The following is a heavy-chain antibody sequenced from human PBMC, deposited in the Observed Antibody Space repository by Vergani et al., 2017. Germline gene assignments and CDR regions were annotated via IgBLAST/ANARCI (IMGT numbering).Heavy chain of an antibody. CDR1: GFTFSDYY. Sequence: VQLVESGGGLVKPGGSLRLSCAASGFTFSDYYMSWVRQAPGKGLEWVSAISGSGGSTYYADSVKGRFTISRDNSKNTLYLQMNSLRAEDTAVYYCAKGYRTAMVPLDYWGQGTLVTVSS. J-gene: IGHJ4*02. V-gene: IGHV3-23*04. CDR3: AKGYRTAMVPLDY. CDR2: ISGSGGST. D-gene: IGHD5-18*01.